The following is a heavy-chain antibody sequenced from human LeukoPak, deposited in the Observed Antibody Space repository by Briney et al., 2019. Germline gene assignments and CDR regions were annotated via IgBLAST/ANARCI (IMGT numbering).Heavy chain of an antibody. CDR2: IWYGGSNK. D-gene: IGHD6-13*01. CDR3: ARDRIAAAGIYYYGMDV. CDR1: GFTFSSYG. J-gene: IGHJ6*02. Sequence: QPGRSLRLSCAASGFTFSSYGMHWVRQAPGKGLEWVAVIWYGGSNKYYADSVKGRFTISRDNSKNTLYLQMNSLRAEDTAVYYCARDRIAAAGIYYYGMDVWGQGTTVTVSS. V-gene: IGHV3-33*08.